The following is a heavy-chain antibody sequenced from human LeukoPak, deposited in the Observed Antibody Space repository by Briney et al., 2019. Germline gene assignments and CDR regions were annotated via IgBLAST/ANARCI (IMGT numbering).Heavy chain of an antibody. CDR1: GYTFTSYA. CDR3: ARGGRITMVRGVIISPYYYYYMDV. D-gene: IGHD3-10*01. CDR2: INTNTGNP. Sequence: ASVKVSCKASGYTFTSYAMNWVRQAPGQGLEWMGWINTNTGNPTYAQGFTGRFVFSLDTSVSTAYLQISSLKAEDTAVYYCARGGRITMVRGVIISPYYYYYMDVWGKGTTVTVSS. J-gene: IGHJ6*03. V-gene: IGHV7-4-1*02.